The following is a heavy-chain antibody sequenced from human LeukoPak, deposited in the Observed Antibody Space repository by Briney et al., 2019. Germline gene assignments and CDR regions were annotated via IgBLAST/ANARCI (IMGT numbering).Heavy chain of an antibody. Sequence: SVKVSCKASGGTFSSYAISWVRQAPGQGLEWMGGIIPIFGTANYAQKFQGRVTITTDESTSTAYMELSSLRSGDTAVYYCARSSIEMATINAYWGQGTLVTVSS. CDR1: GGTFSSYA. D-gene: IGHD5-24*01. J-gene: IGHJ4*02. V-gene: IGHV1-69*05. CDR3: ARSSIEMATINAY. CDR2: IIPIFGTA.